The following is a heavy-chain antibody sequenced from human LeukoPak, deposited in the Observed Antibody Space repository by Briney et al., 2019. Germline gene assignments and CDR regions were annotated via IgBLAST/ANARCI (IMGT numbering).Heavy chain of an antibody. CDR1: GGSFSGYY. CDR3: ARGEWLRSWFAY. J-gene: IGHJ4*02. CDR2: INHSGST. V-gene: IGHV4-34*01. D-gene: IGHD5-12*01. Sequence: SETLSLTCAVYGGSFSGYYWSWIRHPPGKGLEWIGEINHSGSTNYNPSLKSRVTISVDTSKNQFSLKLSSVTAADTAVYYCARGEWLRSWFAYWGQGTLVTVSS.